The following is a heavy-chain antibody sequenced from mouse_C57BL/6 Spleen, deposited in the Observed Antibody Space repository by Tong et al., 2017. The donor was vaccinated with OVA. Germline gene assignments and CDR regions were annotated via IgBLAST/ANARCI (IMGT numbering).Heavy chain of an antibody. D-gene: IGHD2-4*01. J-gene: IGHJ3*01. V-gene: IGHV14-3*01. CDR1: GFNIKNTY. CDR2: IYPANGNT. CDR3: ASYDYDGACFAY. Sequence: EVQLQESVAELVRPGASVKLSCTASGFNIKNTYMHWVKQRPEQGLEWIGRIYPANGNTKYAPKFQGKATITADTSSNTAYLQLSSLTYEDSAVYYCASYDYDGACFAYWGQGTLVTVSA.